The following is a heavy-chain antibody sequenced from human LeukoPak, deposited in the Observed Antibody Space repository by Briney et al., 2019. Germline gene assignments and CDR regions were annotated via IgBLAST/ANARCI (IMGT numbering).Heavy chain of an antibody. CDR2: ISSSGSTT. V-gene: IGHV3-11*01. CDR3: ARDRSGYCMDV. CDR1: GFTFTDYY. D-gene: IGHD3-10*01. J-gene: IGHJ6*04. Sequence: GASLRLSCTASGFTFTDYYMSWVRQAPGKGLEWVSYISSSGSTTNYAHSLKGRFTISRDNAKNSVYLKMNSLRPEDPAVYYCARDRSGYCMDVWGEGTTVTVSS.